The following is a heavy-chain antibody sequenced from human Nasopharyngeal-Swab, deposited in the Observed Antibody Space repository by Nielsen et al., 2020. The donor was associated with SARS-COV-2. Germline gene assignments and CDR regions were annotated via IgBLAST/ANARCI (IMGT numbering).Heavy chain of an antibody. CDR3: ARGSLVAVTIAPFDY. J-gene: IGHJ4*02. CDR2: INHSGST. V-gene: IGHV4-34*01. Sequence: WIRQPPGKGLEWIGEINHSGSTNYNPSLKSRVTISVDTSKNQFSLKLSPVTAADTAVYYCARGSLVAVTIAPFDYWGQGTLVTVSS. D-gene: IGHD3-22*01.